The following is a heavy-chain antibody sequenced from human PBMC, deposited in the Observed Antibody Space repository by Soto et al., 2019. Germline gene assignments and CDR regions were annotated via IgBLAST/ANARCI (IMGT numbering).Heavy chain of an antibody. D-gene: IGHD1-26*01. Sequence: QVQLVQSGAEVKKPGSSVKVSCKASGGTFSSYAISWVRQAPGQGLEWMGGIIPIFGTANYAQKFQGRVTITADESTSTAYMELSSLRSEDTAVYYCARERGGSYYQGNGTPHYYYGMDVWGQGTTVTVSS. CDR3: ARERGGSYYQGNGTPHYYYGMDV. V-gene: IGHV1-69*12. CDR2: IIPIFGTA. J-gene: IGHJ6*02. CDR1: GGTFSSYA.